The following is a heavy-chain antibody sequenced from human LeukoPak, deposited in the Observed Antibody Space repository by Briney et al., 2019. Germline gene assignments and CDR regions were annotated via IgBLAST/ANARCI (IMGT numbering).Heavy chain of an antibody. CDR1: GFTFSSYA. V-gene: IGHV3-23*01. Sequence: GGSLRLSCAASGFTFSSYAMSWVRQAPGKGLEWVSAISGSGGSTYYADSVKGRFTISRDNSKNTLHLQMNSLRAEDTAVYYCAKGRRYCSGGSCYGYYWGQGTLVTVSS. CDR2: ISGSGGST. CDR3: AKGRRYCSGGSCYGYY. D-gene: IGHD2-15*01. J-gene: IGHJ4*02.